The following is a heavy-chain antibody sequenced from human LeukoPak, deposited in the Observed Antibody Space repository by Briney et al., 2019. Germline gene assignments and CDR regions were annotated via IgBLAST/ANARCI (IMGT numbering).Heavy chain of an antibody. CDR3: ARANPYDFWSGDYMDV. D-gene: IGHD3-3*01. J-gene: IGHJ6*03. V-gene: IGHV3-21*01. CDR1: GFTFSSYS. Sequence: GGSLRLSCAASGFTFSSYSMNWVRQAPGKGLEWVSSISSSSSYIYYADSVKGRFTISRDNAKNSLYLQMNSLRAEDTAVYYCARANPYDFWSGDYMDVWGKGTTVTVSS. CDR2: ISSSSSYI.